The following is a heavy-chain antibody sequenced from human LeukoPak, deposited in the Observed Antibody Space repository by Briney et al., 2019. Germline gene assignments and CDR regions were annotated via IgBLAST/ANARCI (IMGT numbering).Heavy chain of an antibody. CDR2: ISWNSGSI. D-gene: IGHD6-13*01. CDR1: GFTFDDYA. Sequence: GRSLRLSCAASGFTFDDYAMHWVRQAPGKGLEWVSGISWNSGSIGYADSVKGRFTISRDNAKNSLYLQMNSLRAEDTALYYCAKDRYSKREYFDYWGQGTLVTVSS. J-gene: IGHJ4*02. V-gene: IGHV3-9*01. CDR3: AKDRYSKREYFDY.